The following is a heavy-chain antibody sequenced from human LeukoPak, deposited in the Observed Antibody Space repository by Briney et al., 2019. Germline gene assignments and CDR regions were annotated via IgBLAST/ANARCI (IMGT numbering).Heavy chain of an antibody. Sequence: GRSLRLSCEASGFTFDDYGMHWVRQAPGKGLEGVSTISWNSASVGYEDSVTGRFTISRDNAKKTLYLQMNSLRPEDTALYYCAKDYGYSSSWYDYWGQGTLVTVSS. D-gene: IGHD6-13*01. CDR2: ISWNSASV. CDR3: AKDYGYSSSWYDY. CDR1: GFTFDDYG. V-gene: IGHV3-9*01. J-gene: IGHJ4*02.